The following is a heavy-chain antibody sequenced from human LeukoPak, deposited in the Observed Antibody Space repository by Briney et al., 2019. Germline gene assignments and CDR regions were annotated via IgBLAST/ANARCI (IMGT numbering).Heavy chain of an antibody. CDR1: GGSISSYY. CDR3: ARDSSGSYFSAGDAFDI. V-gene: IGHV4-59*01. CDR2: IYYSGST. D-gene: IGHD1-26*01. Sequence: PSETLSLTCTVSGGSISSYYWSWIRQPPGKGLEWIGYIYYSGSTNYNPSLKSRVTISVDTSKNQFSLKLSSVTAADTAVYYCARDSSGSYFSAGDAFDIWGQGTMVTVSS. J-gene: IGHJ3*02.